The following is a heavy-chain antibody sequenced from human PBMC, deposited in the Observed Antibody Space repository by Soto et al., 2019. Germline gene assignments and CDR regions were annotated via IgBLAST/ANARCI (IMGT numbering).Heavy chain of an antibody. D-gene: IGHD2-2*01. Sequence: SETLSLTCTVSGGSISSGGYYWSWIRQHPGKGLEWIGYIYYSGSTYYNPSLKSRVTISVDTSKNQFSMKLSSVTAADTAVYYCARTGALVPAANAWFDPWGQGTLVTVSS. J-gene: IGHJ5*02. V-gene: IGHV4-31*03. CDR3: ARTGALVPAANAWFDP. CDR1: GGSISSGGYY. CDR2: IYYSGST.